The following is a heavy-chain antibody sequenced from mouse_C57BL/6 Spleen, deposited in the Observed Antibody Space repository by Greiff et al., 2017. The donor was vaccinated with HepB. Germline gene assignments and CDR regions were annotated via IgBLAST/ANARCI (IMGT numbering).Heavy chain of an antibody. CDR3: ARRLLRFYYYAMDY. D-gene: IGHD1-1*01. J-gene: IGHJ4*01. CDR2: INPSTGGT. CDR1: GYSFTGYY. V-gene: IGHV1-42*01. Sequence: VQLKQSGPELVKPGASVKISCKASGYSFTGYYMNWVKQSPEKSLEWIGEINPSTGGTTYNQKFKAKATLTVDKSSSTAYMQLKSLTSEDSAVYYCARRLLRFYYYAMDYWGQGTSVTVSS.